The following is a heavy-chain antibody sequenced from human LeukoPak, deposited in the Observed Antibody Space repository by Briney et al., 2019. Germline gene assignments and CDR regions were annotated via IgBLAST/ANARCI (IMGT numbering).Heavy chain of an antibody. Sequence: GASVKVSCKASGYTFTGYYMHWVRQAPGQGLEWMGWINPNSGGTNYAQKFQGRVTMTRDTSISTAYTELSRLRSDDTAVYYCARGLGYCSSTSCYDFDYWGQGTLVTVSS. CDR1: GYTFTGYY. CDR3: ARGLGYCSSTSCYDFDY. D-gene: IGHD2-2*01. V-gene: IGHV1-2*02. CDR2: INPNSGGT. J-gene: IGHJ4*02.